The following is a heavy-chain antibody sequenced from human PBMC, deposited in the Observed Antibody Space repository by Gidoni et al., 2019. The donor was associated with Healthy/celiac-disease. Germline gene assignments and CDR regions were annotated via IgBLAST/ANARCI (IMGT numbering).Heavy chain of an antibody. CDR1: GGTFSSYA. CDR2: IIPILGIA. D-gene: IGHD6-19*01. Sequence: QVQLVQSGAEVKKPGSSVKVSCKASGGTFSSYAISWVRQAPGQGLEWMGRIIPILGIANYTQKFQGRVTITADKSTSTAYMELSSLRSEDTAVYYCARDSPELAVAHPYYYYYYGMDVWGQGTTVTVSS. CDR3: ARDSPELAVAHPYYYYYYGMDV. J-gene: IGHJ6*02. V-gene: IGHV1-69*09.